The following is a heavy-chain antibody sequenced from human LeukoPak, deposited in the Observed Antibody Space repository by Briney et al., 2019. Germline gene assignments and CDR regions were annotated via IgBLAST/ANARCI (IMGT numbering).Heavy chain of an antibody. CDR2: IKQDGSEK. CDR3: ARVVGLRYFDWLPHFDY. D-gene: IGHD3-9*01. CDR1: GFTFSSYW. Sequence: GGSLRLSCAASGFTFSSYWMSWVRQAPGKGLEWVANIKQDGSEKYYVDSVKGRFTISRDNAKNSLYLQMNGLRAEDTAVYYCARVVGLRYFDWLPHFDYWGQGTLVTVSS. V-gene: IGHV3-7*03. J-gene: IGHJ4*02.